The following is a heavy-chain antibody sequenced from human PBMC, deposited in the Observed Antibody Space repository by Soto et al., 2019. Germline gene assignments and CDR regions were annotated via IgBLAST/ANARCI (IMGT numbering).Heavy chain of an antibody. CDR3: ARGVAGSGFDL. D-gene: IGHD6-19*01. Sequence: PSQTLALPCGISGDSVSSNTSACDFIRSSPSRGLEWLGRTYYRSNWRHDYAVSVKSRITVNPDTSKNHFSLQLNSVTPDDTAVYYCARGVAGSGFDLWGQGTLVTVSS. CDR1: GDSVSSNTSA. V-gene: IGHV6-1*01. CDR2: TYYRSNWRH. J-gene: IGHJ4*02.